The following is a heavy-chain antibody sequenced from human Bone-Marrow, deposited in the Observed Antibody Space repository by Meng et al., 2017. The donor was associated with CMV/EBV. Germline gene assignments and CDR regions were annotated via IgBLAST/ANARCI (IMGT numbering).Heavy chain of an antibody. CDR2: IYPGDSDT. Sequence: GESLKISCQGYGYSFTGYWIAWVRQMPGKGLECMGIIYPGDSDTRYSPSFQGQVTISADKSISTAYLQWSSLKASDTAMYYCARQSVSGYYTDWYFDLWGRGTLVTVSS. CDR1: GYSFTGYW. D-gene: IGHD3-3*01. CDR3: ARQSVSGYYTDWYFDL. J-gene: IGHJ2*01. V-gene: IGHV5-51*01.